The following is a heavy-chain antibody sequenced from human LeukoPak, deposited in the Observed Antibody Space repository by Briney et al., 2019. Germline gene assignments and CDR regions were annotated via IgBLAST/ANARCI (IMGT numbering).Heavy chain of an antibody. CDR3: AITTVAGNVGLFY. V-gene: IGHV3-23*01. CDR1: RCTFSSYA. CDR2: ISGSGGST. Sequence: GGSLRLSCAASRCTFSSYAMSWVRQAPGKGLEWVSAISGSGGSTYYADSVKGRFTISRDNSKNTLYLQMNSLRAEDTAVYYCAITTVAGNVGLFYWGQGTLVTVSS. D-gene: IGHD6-19*01. J-gene: IGHJ4*02.